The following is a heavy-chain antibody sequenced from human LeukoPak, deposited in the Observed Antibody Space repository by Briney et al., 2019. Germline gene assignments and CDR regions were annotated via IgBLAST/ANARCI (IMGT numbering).Heavy chain of an antibody. CDR2: INPNSGGS. V-gene: IGHV1-2*06. CDR3: ATLSDSSSDC. Sequence: ASVKVSCKASGHTFTAYYMHWVRQAPGQGLEWMGRINPNSGGSDYAQKFQGRVTMTRDTSISTAYLELSRLISDDTAVYYCATLSDSSSDCWGQGTLVTVSS. J-gene: IGHJ4*02. CDR1: GHTFTAYY. D-gene: IGHD6-13*01.